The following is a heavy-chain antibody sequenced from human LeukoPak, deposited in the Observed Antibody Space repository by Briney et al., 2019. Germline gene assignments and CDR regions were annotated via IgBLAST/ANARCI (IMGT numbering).Heavy chain of an antibody. CDR3: ATLGRGLAAAKLY. J-gene: IGHJ4*02. CDR2: FDPEDGET. CDR1: GYTLTELS. Sequence: ASVKVSCKISGYTLTELSMHWVRQAPGKGLEWMGGFDPEDGETIYAQKFQGRVTMTEDTSTDTAYMELSSLRSEDTAVYYCATLGRGLAAAKLYWGQGTLVTVSS. V-gene: IGHV1-24*01. D-gene: IGHD6-13*01.